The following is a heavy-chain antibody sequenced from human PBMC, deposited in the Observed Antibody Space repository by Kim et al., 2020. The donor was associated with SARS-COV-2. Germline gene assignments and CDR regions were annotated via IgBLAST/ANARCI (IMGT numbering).Heavy chain of an antibody. J-gene: IGHJ6*02. CDR2: ISYDGSNK. CDR3: ARDRTVTTTAYYYYGMDV. Sequence: GGSLRLSCAASGFTFSSYAMHWVRQAPGKGLEWVAVISYDGSNKYYADSVKGRFTISRDNSKNTLYLQMNSLRAEDTAVYYCARDRTVTTTAYYYYGMDVWGQGTTVTVSS. V-gene: IGHV3-30*04. CDR1: GFTFSSYA. D-gene: IGHD4-17*01.